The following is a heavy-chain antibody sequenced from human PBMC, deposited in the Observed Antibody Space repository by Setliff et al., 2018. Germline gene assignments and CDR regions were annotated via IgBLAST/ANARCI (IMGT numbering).Heavy chain of an antibody. CDR3: ARMSGFQYMDV. D-gene: IGHD3-3*01. CDR2: IYTSWST. CDR1: DDSISSRHYY. V-gene: IGHV4-61*09. J-gene: IGHJ6*03. Sequence: ASETLSLTCTVSDDSISSRHYYWSWIRQPAGKGLEWLGQIYTSWSTNYNPSLKGRATLSIDASKRQFSLKLTPVTAADTAVYYCARMSGFQYMDVWGKGTTVTVSS.